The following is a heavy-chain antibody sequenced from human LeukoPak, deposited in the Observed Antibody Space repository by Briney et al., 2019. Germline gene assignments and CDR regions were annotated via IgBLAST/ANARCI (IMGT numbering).Heavy chain of an antibody. Sequence: GGSLRLSCAASGFVVTANYLAWARQAPGKGLEWVSTISNGGDPFYGDSVKGRSTISRDESTNTFSLQLDSLRVEDMGVYYCALLSGGTFDYWGQGTQVTVAS. CDR2: ISNGGDP. J-gene: IGHJ4*02. CDR1: GFVVTANY. D-gene: IGHD2/OR15-2a*01. V-gene: IGHV3-53*01. CDR3: ALLSGGTFDY.